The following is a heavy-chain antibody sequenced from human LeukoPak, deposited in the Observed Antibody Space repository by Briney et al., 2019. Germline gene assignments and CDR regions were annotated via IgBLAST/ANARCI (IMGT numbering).Heavy chain of an antibody. CDR2: INSDGSST. CDR3: ARTYDSSGYVGYFQH. J-gene: IGHJ1*01. Sequence: GGSLRLSCAASGFTFSSYWMHWVRQAPGKGLVWVSRINSDGSSTSYADSVKGRFTISRDNAKNSLYLQMNSLRDEDTAVYYCARTYDSSGYVGYFQHWGQGTLVTVSS. CDR1: GFTFSSYW. V-gene: IGHV3-74*01. D-gene: IGHD3-22*01.